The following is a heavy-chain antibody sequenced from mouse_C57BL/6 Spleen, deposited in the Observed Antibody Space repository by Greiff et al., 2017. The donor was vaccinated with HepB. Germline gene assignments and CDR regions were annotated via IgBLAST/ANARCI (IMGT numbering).Heavy chain of an antibody. J-gene: IGHJ4*01. CDR2: INYDGSST. Sequence: EVKLMESEGGLVQPGSSMKLSCTASGFTFSDYYMAWVRQVPEKGLEWVANINYDGSSTYYLDSLKSRFIISRDNAKNILYLQMSSLKSEDTATYYCARGGDSLYAMDYWGQGTSVTVSS. CDR3: ARGGDSLYAMDY. CDR1: GFTFSDYY. V-gene: IGHV5-16*01.